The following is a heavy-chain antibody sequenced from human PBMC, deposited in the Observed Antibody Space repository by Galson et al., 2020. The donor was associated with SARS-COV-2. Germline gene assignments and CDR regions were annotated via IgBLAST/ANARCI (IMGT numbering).Heavy chain of an antibody. Sequence: LEASVKLSCKASGYTFTGYYMHWVRQAPGQGLEWMGRINPNSGGTNYAQKFQGRVTMTRDTSISTAYMELSRLRSDDTAVYYCARDIGFGELLNWFDPWGQGTLVTVSS. D-gene: IGHD3-10*01. CDR3: ARDIGFGELLNWFDP. V-gene: IGHV1-2*06. CDR2: INPNSGGT. CDR1: GYTFTGYY. J-gene: IGHJ5*02.